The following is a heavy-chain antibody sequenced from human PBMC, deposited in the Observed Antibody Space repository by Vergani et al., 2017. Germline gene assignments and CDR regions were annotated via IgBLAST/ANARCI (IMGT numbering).Heavy chain of an antibody. V-gene: IGHV4-34*01. CDR3: ARGPSAGWNDG. CDR1: GGSFSDYY. D-gene: IGHD1-1*01. J-gene: IGHJ4*02. CDR2: IKHSGST. Sequence: QVQLQQWGAGLLKPSETLSLTCAVYGGSFSDYYWSWIRQPPGKGLEWIGEIKHSGSTNYNPSVKTRVTISVGTSKNQFSLKLSSVTAADTAVYYCARGPSAGWNDGWGQGTLVTVSS.